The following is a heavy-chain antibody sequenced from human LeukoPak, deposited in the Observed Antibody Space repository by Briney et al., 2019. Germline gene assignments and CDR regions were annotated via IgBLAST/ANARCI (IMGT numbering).Heavy chain of an antibody. Sequence: PGGSLRLSCSASGFTFSGYAMHWVREAPGKGLEYVSAIISNGESTYYSGSVKDRFTISRDNSKNTLYLQMSSLRPEDTAVYYCVKSASTWYLFDYWGQGTLVTVSS. CDR2: IISNGEST. CDR3: VKSASTWYLFDY. J-gene: IGHJ4*02. V-gene: IGHV3-64*03. CDR1: GFTFSGYA. D-gene: IGHD6-13*01.